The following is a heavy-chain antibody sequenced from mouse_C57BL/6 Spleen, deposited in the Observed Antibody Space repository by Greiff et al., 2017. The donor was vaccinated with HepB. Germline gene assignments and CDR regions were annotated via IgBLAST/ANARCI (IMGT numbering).Heavy chain of an antibody. V-gene: IGHV5-9-1*02. CDR3: TREGHYYGNYSYWYFDV. CDR1: GFTFSSYA. J-gene: IGHJ1*03. CDR2: ISSGGDYI. Sequence: DVQLVESWEGLVKPGGSLKLSCAASGFTFSSYAMSWVRQTPEKRLEWVAYISSGGDYIYYADTVKGRFTISRDNARNTLYLQMSSLKSEDTAMYYCTREGHYYGNYSYWYFDVWGTGTTVTVSS. D-gene: IGHD2-1*01.